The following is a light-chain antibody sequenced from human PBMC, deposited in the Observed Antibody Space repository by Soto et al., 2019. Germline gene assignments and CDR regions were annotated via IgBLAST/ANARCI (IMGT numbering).Light chain of an antibody. CDR2: DDG. CDR1: NIEIKS. V-gene: IGLV3-21*02. CDR3: QVWDTTNPVI. J-gene: IGLJ2*01. Sequence: SYELTQPPSVSVAPGQTARITCGGNNIEIKSVHWYQQKPGQAPVLVVYDDGDRTTGIPERFSGSKSGNTATLTTSRVEAGDKADYYCQVWDTTNPVIFGGGTQLTVL.